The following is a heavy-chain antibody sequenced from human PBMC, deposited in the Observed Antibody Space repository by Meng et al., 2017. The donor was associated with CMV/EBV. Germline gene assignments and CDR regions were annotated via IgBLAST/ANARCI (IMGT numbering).Heavy chain of an antibody. CDR3: TRDWGDYDYVWGSD. J-gene: IGHJ4*02. V-gene: IGHV3-49*04. CDR2: IRSKGYGETT. Sequence: GESLKISCIASGFKFGDYVMSWVRQAPGKGLEWVGFIRSKGYGETTEYAASVKGRFTISRDDSKGIAYLQMNSLRTEDTAMYHCTRDWGDYDYVWGSDRGQGTLVTVSS. CDR1: GFKFGDYV. D-gene: IGHD3-16*01.